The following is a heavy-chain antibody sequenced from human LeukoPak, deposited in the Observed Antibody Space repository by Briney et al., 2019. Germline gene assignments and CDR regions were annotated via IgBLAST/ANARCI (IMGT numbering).Heavy chain of an antibody. CDR2: ISSSSSYI. CDR1: GFTFSSYS. J-gene: IGHJ4*02. CDR3: ARDEYSSSSPAGDY. D-gene: IGHD6-6*01. Sequence: GGSLRLSCAASGFTFSSYSMNWVRQAPGKGLEWVSSISSSSSYIYYADSVKGRFTISRDNAKNSLYLHMNSLRAEDTAVYYCARDEYSSSSPAGDYWGQGTLVTVSS. V-gene: IGHV3-21*01.